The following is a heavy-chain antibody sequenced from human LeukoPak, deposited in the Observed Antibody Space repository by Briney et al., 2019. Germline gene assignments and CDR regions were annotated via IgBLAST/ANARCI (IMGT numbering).Heavy chain of an antibody. D-gene: IGHD3-22*01. CDR1: GGSIGSHY. J-gene: IGHJ3*02. CDR3: ARDYYDSRGEAFDI. Sequence: SETLSITCTVSGGSIGSHYWSWIRQPPGKGLEWIGYVFYSGTTNYNPSLKSRVTISVDTSKNQFSLKLSSVTAADTAVYYCARDYYDSRGEAFDIRGLGTMVTVSS. CDR2: VFYSGTT. V-gene: IGHV4-59*11.